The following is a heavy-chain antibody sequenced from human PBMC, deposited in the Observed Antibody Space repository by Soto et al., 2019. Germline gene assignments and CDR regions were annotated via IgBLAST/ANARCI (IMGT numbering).Heavy chain of an antibody. V-gene: IGHV3-74*01. CDR1: GFTFSMYW. CDR2: ISDDGSRA. J-gene: IGHJ4*02. Sequence: GGSLRLSCTASGFTFSMYWMHWVRQVPGKGPEWVSRISDDGSRADYADSVKGRFTISRDNAKDTLYLEMHVLRADDTAVYYCTRGPRPSSVGTGAFWGQGTPVTVSS. CDR3: TRGPRPSSVGTGAF. D-gene: IGHD3-10*01.